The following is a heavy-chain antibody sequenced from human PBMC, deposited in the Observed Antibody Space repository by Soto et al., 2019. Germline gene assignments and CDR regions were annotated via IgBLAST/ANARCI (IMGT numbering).Heavy chain of an antibody. CDR3: TTVDPFVVVAPFYYYGMDV. V-gene: IGHV3-15*07. D-gene: IGHD2-15*01. CDR1: GFTFSNAW. CDR2: IKSKTDGGTT. J-gene: IGHJ6*02. Sequence: EVQLVESGGGLVKPGGSLRLSCAASGFTFSNAWMNWVRQAPGKGLEWVGRIKSKTDGGTTDYAAPVKGRFTISRDDSKNTLYLQMNSLKTEDTAVYYCTTVDPFVVVAPFYYYGMDVWGQGTTVTVSS.